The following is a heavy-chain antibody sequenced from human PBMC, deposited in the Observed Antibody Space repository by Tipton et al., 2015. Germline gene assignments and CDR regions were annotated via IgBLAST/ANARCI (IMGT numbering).Heavy chain of an antibody. CDR2: IDWNGGRT. D-gene: IGHD6-13*01. J-gene: IGHJ4*02. V-gene: IGHV3-20*04. CDR3: AREGSSWYFGVY. Sequence: GSLRLSCAAPGFTFDDYGMTWVRQVPGKGLEWVAGIDWNGGRTGYADSVKGRFIISRDNAQNSLFLQMNSLTAEDTAFYYCAREGSSWYFGVYWGQGILVTVSS. CDR1: GFTFDDYG.